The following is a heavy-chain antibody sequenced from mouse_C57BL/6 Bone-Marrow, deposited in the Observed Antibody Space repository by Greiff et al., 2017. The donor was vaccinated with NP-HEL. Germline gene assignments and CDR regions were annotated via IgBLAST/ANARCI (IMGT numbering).Heavy chain of an antibody. D-gene: IGHD1-1*01. J-gene: IGHJ2*01. CDR2: IYPGSGST. Sequence: QVQLQQPGAELVKPGASVKMSCKASGYTFTSYWITWVKQRPGQGLEWIGDIYPGSGSTNYNEKFKSKATLTVDTSSSTAYMQLSSLTSEDSAVYYCAREGIGGYYYASYFDYWGQGTTLTVSS. V-gene: IGHV1-55*01. CDR3: AREGIGGYYYASYFDY. CDR1: GYTFTSYW.